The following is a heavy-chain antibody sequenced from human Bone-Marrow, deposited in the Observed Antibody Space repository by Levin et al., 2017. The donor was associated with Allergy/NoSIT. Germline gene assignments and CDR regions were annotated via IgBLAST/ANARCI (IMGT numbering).Heavy chain of an antibody. CDR1: GYTFTSYD. V-gene: IGHV1-8*01. CDR3: ARGCSSTSCSRYYYDYGMDV. Sequence: ASVKVSCKASGYTFTSYDINWVRQATGQGLEWMGWMNPNSGNTGYAQKFQGRVTMTRNTSISTAYMELSSLRSEDTAVYYCARGCSSTSCSRYYYDYGMDVWGQGTTVTVSS. CDR2: MNPNSGNT. D-gene: IGHD2-2*01. J-gene: IGHJ6*02.